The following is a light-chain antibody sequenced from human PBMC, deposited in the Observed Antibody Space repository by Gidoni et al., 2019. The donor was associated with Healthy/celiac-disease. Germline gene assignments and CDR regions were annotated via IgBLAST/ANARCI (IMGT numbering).Light chain of an antibody. CDR1: SSNLGNNY. Sequence: SVLAQPPSVSAARGQKVTISCSGSSSNLGNNYVPWYQQLPGTAPKLLIYENNKRPSGIPDRFSGSKSGTSATLGITGLQTGDEADYYCGTWDSSLSAYVFGTGTKVTVL. CDR2: ENN. CDR3: GTWDSSLSAYV. V-gene: IGLV1-51*02. J-gene: IGLJ1*01.